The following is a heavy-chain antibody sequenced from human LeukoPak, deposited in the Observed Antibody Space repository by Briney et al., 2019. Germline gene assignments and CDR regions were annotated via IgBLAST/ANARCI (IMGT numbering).Heavy chain of an antibody. D-gene: IGHD2-15*01. V-gene: IGHV3-30*04. J-gene: IGHJ5*02. CDR2: ISYDGGNK. CDR3: ARSPGAYCSGGSCYSEQNWFDP. CDR1: GFTFSSYA. Sequence: PGGSLRLSCAASGFTFSSYAMHWGRQAPGKGLEWGAGISYDGGNKYYADSVKGRFTISRDNSKNTLYLQMNSLRAEDTAVYYCARSPGAYCSGGSCYSEQNWFDPWGQGTLVTVSS.